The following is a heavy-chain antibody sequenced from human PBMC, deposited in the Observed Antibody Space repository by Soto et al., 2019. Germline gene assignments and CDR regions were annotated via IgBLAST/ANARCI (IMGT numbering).Heavy chain of an antibody. V-gene: IGHV3-30-3*01. D-gene: IGHD3-3*01. Sequence: GGSLRLSCAASGFMFRAYAMLWVRQAPGKGLEWVAVISYDGSNKYYADSVKGRFTISRDNSKNTLYLQMNSLRAEDTAVYYCARDQAAYYDFWSGYPANYYYGMDVWGQGTTVTVSS. J-gene: IGHJ6*02. CDR2: ISYDGSNK. CDR3: ARDQAAYYDFWSGYPANYYYGMDV. CDR1: GFMFRAYA.